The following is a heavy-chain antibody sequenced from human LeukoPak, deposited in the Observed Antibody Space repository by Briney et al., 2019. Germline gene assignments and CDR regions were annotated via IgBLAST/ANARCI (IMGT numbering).Heavy chain of an antibody. CDR1: GGSISSGVYY. CDR2: SYYSVST. J-gene: IGHJ5*02. Sequence: SETLSLTFTVSGGSISSGVYYWSWILQHPGNGLDWSGYSYYSVSTYYNPSLKSRVTISGDTSKNEVSLNLSSVTAAETAVYYCARKARIAAAGKTWFDHWGQGTLVTVSS. CDR3: ARKARIAAAGKTWFDH. V-gene: IGHV4-31*03. D-gene: IGHD6-13*01.